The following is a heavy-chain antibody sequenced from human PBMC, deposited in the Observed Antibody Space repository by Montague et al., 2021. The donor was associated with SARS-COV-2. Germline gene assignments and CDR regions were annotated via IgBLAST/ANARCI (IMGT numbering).Heavy chain of an antibody. D-gene: IGHD3-10*02. Sequence: LVKPTQTLTLTCTFSGFSLSTSGMCVSWIRQPPGKGLEWIGEISQSGNIKYNPSLQSRVSISLDTSRNQFSLKVSSVTAADTALYYCARLGDGIVPSPMLGLGPYYSFYYMDVWGKGTTVTVSS. CDR2: ISQSGNI. CDR1: GFSLSTSGMC. CDR3: ARLGDGIVPSPMLGLGPYYSFYYMDV. J-gene: IGHJ6*03. V-gene: IGHV4-30-2*01.